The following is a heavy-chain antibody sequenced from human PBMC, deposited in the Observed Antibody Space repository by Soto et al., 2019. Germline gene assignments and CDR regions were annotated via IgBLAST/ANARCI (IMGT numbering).Heavy chain of an antibody. V-gene: IGHV1-8*01. Sequence: QVQLVQSGAEVKKPGASVKVSCKASGYTFTSYDINWVRQATGQGVEWMGWMNPNSGNTGYAQKFQGRVTMTRNTSISTAYMELSSLRSEDTAVYYCARDGGLYDFWSGFYYYYYMDVWGKGTTVTVSS. CDR2: MNPNSGNT. J-gene: IGHJ6*03. D-gene: IGHD3-3*01. CDR1: GYTFTSYD. CDR3: ARDGGLYDFWSGFYYYYYMDV.